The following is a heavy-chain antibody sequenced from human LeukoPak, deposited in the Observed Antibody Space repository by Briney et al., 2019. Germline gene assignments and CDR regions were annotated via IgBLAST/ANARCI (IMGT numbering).Heavy chain of an antibody. V-gene: IGHV4-31*03. CDR1: GTSFTSDGYY. Sequence: PSETLSLTCTVSGTSFTSDGYYWAWIRRSPGKGLESIGYIYYNGATYYNPSLESRVLMSIDPSTNHFSLNLASVTAADTAVYFCARFEMELHRCLDFWGPGILVTVAS. D-gene: IGHD1-7*01. CDR3: ARFEMELHRCLDF. CDR2: IYYNGAT. J-gene: IGHJ4*02.